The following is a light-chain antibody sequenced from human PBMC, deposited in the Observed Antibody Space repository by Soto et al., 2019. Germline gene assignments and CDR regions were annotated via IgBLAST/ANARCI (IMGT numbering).Light chain of an antibody. CDR1: SGHSSYI. Sequence: QLVLTQSSSASASLGSSVKLTCTLSSGHSSYIIAWHQQQPGKAPRYLMKLEGSGSYNKGSGVPDRFSGSSSGADRYLTISNLQCEAEADYYCETWDSNTHTVFGGGTKLTVL. CDR3: ETWDSNTHTV. V-gene: IGLV4-60*02. J-gene: IGLJ3*02. CDR2: LEGSGSY.